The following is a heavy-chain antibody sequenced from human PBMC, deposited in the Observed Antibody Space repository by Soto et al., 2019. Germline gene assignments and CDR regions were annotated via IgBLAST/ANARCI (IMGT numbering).Heavy chain of an antibody. CDR1: GFTFSSYW. V-gene: IGHV3-7*03. Sequence: GGSLRLSCVDSGFTFSSYWMGWVRQTPGKGLEWVATIKADGTEKYYVDSVKGRFTFSRDNAKTSVYLEMNSLRAEDTAVYYCVTAVRGYNANGDLWGQGTTVTVSS. CDR3: VTAVRGYNANGDL. CDR2: IKADGTEK. J-gene: IGHJ6*02. D-gene: IGHD5-12*01.